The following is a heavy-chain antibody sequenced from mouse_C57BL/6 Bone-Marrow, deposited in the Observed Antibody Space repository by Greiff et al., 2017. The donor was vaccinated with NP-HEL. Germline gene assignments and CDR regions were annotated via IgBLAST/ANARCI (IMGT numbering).Heavy chain of an antibody. CDR2: INPNNGGT. J-gene: IGHJ1*03. Sequence: EVQLHQSGPELVKPGASVKISCKASGYTFTDYYMNWVKQSHGKSLEWIGDINPNNGGTSYNQKFKGKATLTVDKSSSTAYRGLRSLTSEDSAVYYCAREWDGSSYDWDFDVWGTGTTVTVSS. CDR3: AREWDGSSYDWDFDV. V-gene: IGHV1-26*01. D-gene: IGHD1-1*01. CDR1: GYTFTDYY.